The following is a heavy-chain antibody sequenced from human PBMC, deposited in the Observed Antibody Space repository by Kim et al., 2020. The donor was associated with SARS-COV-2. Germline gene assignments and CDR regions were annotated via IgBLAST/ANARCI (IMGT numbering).Heavy chain of an antibody. V-gene: IGHV3-74*01. J-gene: IGHJ6*02. CDR3: VINSGRGMDV. CDR2: SST. D-gene: IGHD7-27*01. Sequence: SSTTYADSVKGHVTISRDKTKNTVYLQMDSLRVGDTAVYWCVINSGRGMDVWGRGTTVTVSS.